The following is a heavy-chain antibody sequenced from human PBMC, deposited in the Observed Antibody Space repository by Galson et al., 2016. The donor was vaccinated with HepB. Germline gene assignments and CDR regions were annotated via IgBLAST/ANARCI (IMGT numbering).Heavy chain of an antibody. V-gene: IGHV3-30*03. CDR2: VSHHGIDK. CDR1: RFNFNNYG. CDR3: IKARQGISGYYYPFFDD. Sequence: SLRLSCAASRFNFNNYGMHWVRQAPGKGLEWVAVVSHHGIDKYYADSVKGRFTISRDNSKNTLSLQLNSLRIEDTAVYHCIKARQGISGYYYPFFDDWGQGTLVTVSS. D-gene: IGHD3-22*01. J-gene: IGHJ4*02.